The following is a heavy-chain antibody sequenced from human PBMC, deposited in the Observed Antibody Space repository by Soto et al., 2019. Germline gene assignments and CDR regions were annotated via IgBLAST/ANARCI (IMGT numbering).Heavy chain of an antibody. Sequence: PSETLSLTCTVSGGSISSYYWSWIRQPPGKGLEWIGYIYYSGSTNYNPSLKSRVTISVDTSKNQFSLKLSSVTAADTAVYYCARGSYYDFWSGNIDYWGQGTLVTVSS. V-gene: IGHV4-59*01. CDR1: GGSISSYY. J-gene: IGHJ4*02. D-gene: IGHD3-3*01. CDR3: ARGSYYDFWSGNIDY. CDR2: IYYSGST.